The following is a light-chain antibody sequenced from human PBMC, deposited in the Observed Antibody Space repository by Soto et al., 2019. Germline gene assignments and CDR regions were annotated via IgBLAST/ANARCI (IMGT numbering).Light chain of an antibody. CDR3: QQYGSSLFT. Sequence: EIVLTQSPGTLSLSPGEKATLSCRASRSVSSSYLACYQQKPGQAPRLPIIGASSRATGIPDRFSGSGSGTDFTLTISRLEPEDFAVYYCQQYGSSLFTFGPGTKVDIK. V-gene: IGKV3-20*01. CDR2: GAS. CDR1: RSVSSSY. J-gene: IGKJ3*01.